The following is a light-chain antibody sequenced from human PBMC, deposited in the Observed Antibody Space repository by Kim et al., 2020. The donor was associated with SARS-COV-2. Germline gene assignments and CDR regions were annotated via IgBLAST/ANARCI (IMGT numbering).Light chain of an antibody. CDR1: SDHSTYA. Sequence: QLVLTQSPSASASLGASVKLTCTLSSDHSTYAIAWHQQQPQKGPRFLMKLNSDGSHTKGAGIPDRFSGSSSGAERYLIISSLQSDDEADYYCQTWGTGIGVFGGGTKVTVL. CDR2: LNSDGSH. J-gene: IGLJ3*02. CDR3: QTWGTGIGV. V-gene: IGLV4-69*01.